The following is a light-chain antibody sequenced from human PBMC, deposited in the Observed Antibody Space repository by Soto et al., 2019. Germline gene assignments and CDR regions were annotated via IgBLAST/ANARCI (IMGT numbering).Light chain of an antibody. CDR2: GAS. CDR1: QSVHNF. V-gene: IGKV3-20*01. Sequence: EIVLTQSPATLSLSPGERAALSCKASQSVHNFLAWYQQKPGQAPRLLIYGASRRATGIPDRFSGSASGTDFTPTISRLEPEDFAVYFCQQYSDLPMPFGQGTRLEIK. J-gene: IGKJ5*01. CDR3: QQYSDLPMP.